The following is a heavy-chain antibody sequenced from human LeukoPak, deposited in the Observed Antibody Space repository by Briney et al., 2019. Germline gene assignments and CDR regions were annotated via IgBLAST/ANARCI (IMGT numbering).Heavy chain of an antibody. Sequence: PGGSLRLSCAASGFTFSNYAMSWVRQAPAGGLEWVSSLRGDGVTFYADSVKGRFTLSRDDSRNTVYLQLNNLRVEDTAVYFCAKASWVSSADAVLWGQGALVTVSS. D-gene: IGHD3-16*01. CDR1: GFTFSNYA. CDR2: LRGDGVT. J-gene: IGHJ4*02. V-gene: IGHV3-23*01. CDR3: AKASWVSSADAVL.